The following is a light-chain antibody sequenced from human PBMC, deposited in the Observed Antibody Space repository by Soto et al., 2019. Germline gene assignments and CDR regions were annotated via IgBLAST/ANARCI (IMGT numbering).Light chain of an antibody. V-gene: IGKV3-20*01. CDR1: QSVSSNY. J-gene: IGKJ2*01. CDR2: GAS. CDR3: HQYGSAPYT. Sequence: EIVLTQSPGTLSLSPGERATLSCRASQSVSSNYVAWYQQKPGQAPRLLIFGASSRATGIPDRFSGSGSGTDFTLTISRLEPEDFAVYYCHQYGSAPYTFGHGTKLEIK.